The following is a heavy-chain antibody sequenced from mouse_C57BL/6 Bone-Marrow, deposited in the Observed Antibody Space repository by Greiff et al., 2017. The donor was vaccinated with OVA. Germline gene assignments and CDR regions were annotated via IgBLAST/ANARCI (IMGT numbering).Heavy chain of an antibody. D-gene: IGHD2-1*01. CDR2: IYPRSGNT. CDR3: ARDGNYLYWYFDV. CDR1: GYTFTSYG. V-gene: IGHV1-81*01. J-gene: IGHJ1*03. Sequence: LQESGAELARPGASVKLSCKASGYTFTSYGISWVKQRTGQGLEWIGGIYPRSGNTYYNEKFKGKATLTADKSSSTAYMELRSLTSEASAVYFCARDGNYLYWYFDVWGTGTTVTVSS.